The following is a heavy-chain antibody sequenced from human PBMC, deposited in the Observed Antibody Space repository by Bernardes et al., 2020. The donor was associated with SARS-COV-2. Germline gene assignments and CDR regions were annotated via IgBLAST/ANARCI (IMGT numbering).Heavy chain of an antibody. Sequence: ASVKVSCKASGYTFTSYGISWVRQAPGQGLEWMGWISAYNGNTNYAQKLQGRVTMTTDTSTSTAYMELRSLRSDDTAVYYCAAGGGRDYYDRSGQPLGYWGQGTLVTVSA. CDR3: AAGGGRDYYDRSGQPLGY. J-gene: IGHJ4*02. D-gene: IGHD3-22*01. CDR2: ISAYNGNT. V-gene: IGHV1-18*01. CDR1: GYTFTSYG.